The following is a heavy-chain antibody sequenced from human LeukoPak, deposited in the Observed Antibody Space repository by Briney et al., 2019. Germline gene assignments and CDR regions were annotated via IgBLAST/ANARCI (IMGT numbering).Heavy chain of an antibody. CDR3: AKDKGRFCSGGSCYSDAFDI. V-gene: IGHV3-23*01. D-gene: IGHD2-15*01. CDR2: ISGSGGST. J-gene: IGHJ3*02. Sequence: GGSLRLSCAASGFTFSSYAMSWVRQAPGKGLEWVSAISGSGGSTYYADSVKGRFTISRDNSKNTLYLQMNSLRAEDTAVYYCAKDKGRFCSGGSCYSDAFDIWGQGTMVTVSP. CDR1: GFTFSSYA.